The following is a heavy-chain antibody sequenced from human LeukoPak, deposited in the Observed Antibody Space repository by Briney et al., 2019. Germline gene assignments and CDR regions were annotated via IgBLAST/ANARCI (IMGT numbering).Heavy chain of an antibody. V-gene: IGHV3-48*01. J-gene: IGHJ4*02. D-gene: IGHD6-19*01. Sequence: PGGSLRLSCAASGFTFSSYWMSWVRQAPGKGLEWVSYISSGSSAIYYADSVKGRFTISRDNAKNSLYLQMNSLRAEDTAVYYCARGQHSSGWYPTLGYWGQGTLVTVSS. CDR2: ISSGSSAI. CDR1: GFTFSSYW. CDR3: ARGQHSSGWYPTLGY.